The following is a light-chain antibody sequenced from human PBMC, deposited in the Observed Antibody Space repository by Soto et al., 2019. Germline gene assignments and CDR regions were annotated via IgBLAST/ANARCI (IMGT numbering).Light chain of an antibody. Sequence: EIVLTQSPGTLSLSPGERATLSCRASQSIMNTFLSWYQHKPGQAPRLLIYGTSSRATGITDQFSGSGSETDFTLTISRVEPKDFAVYYCQQYGSLPRTFGQGTKVEIK. CDR1: QSIMNTF. CDR2: GTS. J-gene: IGKJ1*01. V-gene: IGKV3-20*01. CDR3: QQYGSLPRT.